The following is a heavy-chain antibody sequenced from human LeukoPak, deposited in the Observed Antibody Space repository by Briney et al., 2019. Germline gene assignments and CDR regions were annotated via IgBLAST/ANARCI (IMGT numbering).Heavy chain of an antibody. CDR1: GGSITSYY. J-gene: IGHJ4*02. V-gene: IGHV4-4*07. D-gene: IGHD7-27*01. CDR2: IYNSGNT. Sequence: SETLSLTCTVSGGSITSYYRSWIRQPAGKGLEWIGRIYNSGNTNYNSSLKSRVTMSVDTSKNQFSLKLTSVTAADAAVYYCARGPGEWGQGTLVTVSS. CDR3: ARGPGE.